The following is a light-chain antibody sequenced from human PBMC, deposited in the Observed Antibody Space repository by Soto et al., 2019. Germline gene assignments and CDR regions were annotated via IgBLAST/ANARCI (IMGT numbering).Light chain of an antibody. CDR1: SSDVGSYNY. V-gene: IGLV2-11*01. CDR3: CSYAGSYTWV. CDR2: DVS. J-gene: IGLJ3*02. Sequence: QSALTQPRSVSGSPGQSVTISCTGTSSDVGSYNYVSWYQQHPGKAPKLMIYDVSKWPSGVPDRFSGSKSGNTASLTISGLHADDEADYYCCSYAGSYTWVFGGGTKLTVL.